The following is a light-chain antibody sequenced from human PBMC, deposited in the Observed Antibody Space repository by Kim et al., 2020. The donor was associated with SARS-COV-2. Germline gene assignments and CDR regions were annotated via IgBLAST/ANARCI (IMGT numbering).Light chain of an antibody. V-gene: IGKV1-5*01. CDR1: QSVFRW. Sequence: DIQMTQSPSTLSASVGDRVTITCRASQSVFRWLAWYQQKPGRAPKLLIYDASSLESGVPSRFSGSGSGTEFTLTISSLQPDDFATYYCQKYNGNVGTFGQGTKLEI. CDR2: DAS. CDR3: QKYNGNVGT. J-gene: IGKJ2*01.